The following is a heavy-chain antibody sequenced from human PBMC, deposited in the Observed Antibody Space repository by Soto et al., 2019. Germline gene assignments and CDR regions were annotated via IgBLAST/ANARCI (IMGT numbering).Heavy chain of an antibody. CDR3: ARDDYIAAADY. Sequence: EVQLVESGGGLVQPGGSLRLSCAASGFTVSSNYMSWVRRAPGKGLEWVSVIYSGGSTYYADSVKGRFTISRDNSKNTLYLQMNSLRAEDTAVYYCARDDYIAAADYWGQGTLVTVSS. CDR1: GFTVSSNY. V-gene: IGHV3-66*01. CDR2: IYSGGST. D-gene: IGHD6-13*01. J-gene: IGHJ4*02.